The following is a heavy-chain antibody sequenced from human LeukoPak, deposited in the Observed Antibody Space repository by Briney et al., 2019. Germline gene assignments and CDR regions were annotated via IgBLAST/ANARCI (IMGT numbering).Heavy chain of an antibody. CDR2: LRYDGSNK. D-gene: IGHD2-21*02. CDR3: AKIAAANCGGDYYSGAYYFDY. J-gene: IGHJ4*02. V-gene: IGHV3-30*02. CDR1: GFTLSTYG. Sequence: PGGSLRLSCAASGFTLSTYGMHWVRQAPDKGLEWVAFLRYDGSNKYYADSVKGRFTISRDNSKNTLYLQMNSLRAEDTAVYYCAKIAAANCGGDYYSGAYYFDYWGQGTLVTVSS.